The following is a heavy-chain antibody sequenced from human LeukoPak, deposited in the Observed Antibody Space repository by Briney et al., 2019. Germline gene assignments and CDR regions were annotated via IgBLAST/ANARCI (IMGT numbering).Heavy chain of an antibody. CDR1: GFTFSSNW. J-gene: IGHJ5*02. D-gene: IGHD2-21*02. V-gene: IGHV3-74*01. Sequence: QTGGSLRLSCVASGFTFSSNWLHWVRQAPGKGPEWVSHINGDGSDTGYADSVKGRFTISRDNRKNTVYLQMNSLRAEDTAVYYCARDQLSYCDGDCPWGQGTLVTVSS. CDR3: ARDQLSYCDGDCP. CDR2: INGDGSDT.